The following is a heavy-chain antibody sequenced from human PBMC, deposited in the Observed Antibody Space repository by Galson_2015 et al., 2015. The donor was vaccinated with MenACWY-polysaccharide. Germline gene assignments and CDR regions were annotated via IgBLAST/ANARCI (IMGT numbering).Heavy chain of an antibody. V-gene: IGHV1-18*01. CDR1: GYNFNVYG. J-gene: IGHJ4*02. D-gene: IGHD2-15*01. CDR3: AGSGYHYEGDDF. CDR2: TSPYNGDK. Sequence: VKVSCKASGYNFNVYGVTWVRQAPGQGLEWVGWTSPYNGDKKYAQKLLGRVTLTTDTSTSTAYMELRSLTSDDTAVYYCAGSGYHYEGDDFWGQGTLVSVSS.